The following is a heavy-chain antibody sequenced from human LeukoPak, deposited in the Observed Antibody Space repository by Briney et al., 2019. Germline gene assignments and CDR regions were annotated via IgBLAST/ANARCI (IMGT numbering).Heavy chain of an antibody. CDR3: ARSYCDSDAFDY. Sequence: ASVKVSCKASGYTFTSYYMYWVRQAPGQGLEWMGIINPSGGSTTYAQKFQGRVTMTRDTSTSTVYMELSSLRSEDTAVYYCARSYCDSDAFDYWGQGTLVTVSS. J-gene: IGHJ4*02. V-gene: IGHV1-46*01. CDR1: GYTFTSYY. D-gene: IGHD2-8*02. CDR2: INPSGGST.